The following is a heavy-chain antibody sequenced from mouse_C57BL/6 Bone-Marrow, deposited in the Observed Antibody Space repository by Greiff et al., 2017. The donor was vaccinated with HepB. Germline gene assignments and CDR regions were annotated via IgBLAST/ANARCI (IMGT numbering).Heavy chain of an antibody. J-gene: IGHJ1*03. CDR2: IYWDDDK. Sequence: QVTLKECGPGILQSSQTLSLTCSFSGFSLSTSGMGVSWIRQPSGKGLEWLAHIYWDDDKRYNPSLKSRLTISKDTSRNQVFLKITSVDTADTATYYCARISYGKGWYFDVWGTGTTVTVSS. V-gene: IGHV8-12*01. CDR1: GFSLSTSGMG. D-gene: IGHD2-1*01. CDR3: ARISYGKGWYFDV.